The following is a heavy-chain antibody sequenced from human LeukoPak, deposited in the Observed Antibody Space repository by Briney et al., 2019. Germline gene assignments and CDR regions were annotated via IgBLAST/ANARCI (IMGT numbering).Heavy chain of an antibody. CDR1: GLSFDDYG. Sequence: GGSLRLACAPYGLSFDDYGMSWVRQAAGNGLEWVSGINWNGGSTVYAGSVKGRFTISRDNAKNSLYLQMNSLRAEDTALYYCARDPLLYCSGGSCATDAFDIWGQGTMVTVSS. V-gene: IGHV3-20*04. D-gene: IGHD2-15*01. CDR3: ARDPLLYCSGGSCATDAFDI. J-gene: IGHJ3*02. CDR2: INWNGGST.